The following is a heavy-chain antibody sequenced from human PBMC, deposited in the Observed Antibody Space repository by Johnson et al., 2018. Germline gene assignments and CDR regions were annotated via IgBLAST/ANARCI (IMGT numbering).Heavy chain of an antibody. Sequence: VQLVESGGGLVQPGGSLRLSCAASGFTFSSYAMHWVRQAPGKGLEYVPAISSNGGSTYYPNPVKARFTISRDNSKNTLYFQMGSLRAEDMAVYYCARGIVGATYDAFDIWGQGTMVSVSS. V-gene: IGHV3-64*01. CDR2: ISSNGGST. D-gene: IGHD1-26*01. CDR3: ARGIVGATYDAFDI. CDR1: GFTFSSYA. J-gene: IGHJ3*02.